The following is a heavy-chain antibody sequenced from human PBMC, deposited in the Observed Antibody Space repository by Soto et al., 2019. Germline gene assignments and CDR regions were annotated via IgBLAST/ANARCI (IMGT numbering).Heavy chain of an antibody. V-gene: IGHV1-2*02. Sequence: ASVKVSCKSSGYTFTDYYLHWVRQAPGQGLEWMGWINANSGGPNYAQKFQGRVAMTRDTSISTVYMELSRLRSDDTAVYFCARGRYYYDSSGYFDLDYWGQGTLVTVSS. CDR1: GYTFTDYY. D-gene: IGHD3-22*01. J-gene: IGHJ4*02. CDR3: ARGRYYYDSSGYFDLDY. CDR2: INANSGGP.